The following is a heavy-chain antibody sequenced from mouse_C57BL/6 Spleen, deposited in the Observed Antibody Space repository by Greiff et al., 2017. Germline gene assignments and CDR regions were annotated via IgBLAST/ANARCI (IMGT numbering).Heavy chain of an antibody. CDR3: ARQGDDYYYGSIYYAMDY. D-gene: IGHD1-1*01. V-gene: IGHV1-81*01. CDR2: IYPRSGNT. CDR1: GYTFTSYG. Sequence: QVQLQQSGAELARPGASVKLSCRASGYTFTSYGISWVKQRTGQGLEWIGEIYPRSGNTYYNEKFKGKATLTADKSSSTAYMELRSLTSEDSAVYFCARQGDDYYYGSIYYAMDYWGQGTSVTVSS. J-gene: IGHJ4*01.